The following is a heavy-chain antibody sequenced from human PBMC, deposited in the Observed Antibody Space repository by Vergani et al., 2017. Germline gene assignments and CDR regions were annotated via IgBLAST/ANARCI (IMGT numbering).Heavy chain of an antibody. V-gene: IGHV3-48*01. CDR1: GFSFSIYG. CDR3: AKTPYGDYPYY. Sequence: EVQLVESGGGLVQPGWSLTLSCAASGFSFSIYGMNWVRQAPGKGLEWVSYISGSSSDISYADSVKGRFTISRDNAKNSLYLQMNSLRAEDTAVYYCAKTPYGDYPYYWGQGTLVTVSS. D-gene: IGHD4-17*01. J-gene: IGHJ4*02. CDR2: ISGSSSDI.